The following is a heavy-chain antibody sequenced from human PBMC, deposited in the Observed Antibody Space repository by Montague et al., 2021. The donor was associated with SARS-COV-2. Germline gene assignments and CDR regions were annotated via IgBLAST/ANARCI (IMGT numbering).Heavy chain of an antibody. Sequence: SLRLSCAASGFTFSDYYMSWIRQAPGRGLEWVSYISSSSSYIYYADSVKGRFTISRDNAKNSLYLQMNSLRAEDTAVYYCARDRGGGRYDFWSGYYVQPYDYWGQGTLVTVSS. J-gene: IGHJ4*02. CDR2: ISSSSSYI. CDR3: ARDRGGGRYDFWSGYYVQPYDY. CDR1: GFTFSDYY. D-gene: IGHD3-3*01. V-gene: IGHV3-11*06.